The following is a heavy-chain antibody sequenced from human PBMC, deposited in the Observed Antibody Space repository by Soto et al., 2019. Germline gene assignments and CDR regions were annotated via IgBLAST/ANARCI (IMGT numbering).Heavy chain of an antibody. CDR3: ARAVAGGVYYYYGMDV. J-gene: IGHJ6*02. Sequence: QVQLVQSGAEVKKPGSSVKVSCKASGGTFSSYAINWVRQAPGQGLEWMGGLIPIFGTADYAQKFQGRVTMTADESTSTAYMELSSLRSEDTAVYYCARAVAGGVYYYYGMDVWGQGTTVTVSS. D-gene: IGHD6-19*01. CDR1: GGTFSSYA. CDR2: LIPIFGTA. V-gene: IGHV1-69*12.